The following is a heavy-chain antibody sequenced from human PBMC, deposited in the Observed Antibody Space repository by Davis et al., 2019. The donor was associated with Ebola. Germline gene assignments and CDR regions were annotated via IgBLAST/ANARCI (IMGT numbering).Heavy chain of an antibody. Sequence: GESLKISCAASGFTFDDYAMHWVRQAPGKGLEWVSLISGDGGSTYYADYVKGRFTISRDNSKNSLYLQMNSLRTEDTALYYCAKDLITIFGLGMDVWGQGTTVTVSS. CDR3: AKDLITIFGLGMDV. D-gene: IGHD3-3*01. CDR2: ISGDGGST. CDR1: GFTFDDYA. V-gene: IGHV3-43*02. J-gene: IGHJ6*02.